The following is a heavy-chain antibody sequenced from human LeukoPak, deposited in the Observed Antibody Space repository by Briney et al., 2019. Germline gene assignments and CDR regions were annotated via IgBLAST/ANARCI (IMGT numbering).Heavy chain of an antibody. CDR2: IIPSGGST. Sequence: GASVKVSCKASGDTYANHYIHWVRQAPGQGVEWMGVIIPSGGSTNYAQRFQGRHTVTTDTSTSTVYMDLGSLRSEDTAVYYCATTPLVRGPLYYFDYWGQGTLVTVSA. J-gene: IGHJ4*02. D-gene: IGHD3-10*01. CDR1: GDTYANHY. CDR3: ATTPLVRGPLYYFDY. V-gene: IGHV1-46*01.